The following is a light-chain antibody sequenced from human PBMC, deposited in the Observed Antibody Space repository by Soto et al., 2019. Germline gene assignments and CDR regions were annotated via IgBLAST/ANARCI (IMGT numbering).Light chain of an antibody. CDR3: QQYHNWPPTWT. Sequence: EIVMTQSPATLSVSPGDRATLSCRASQSVNSNLAWYQQKPGQTPRLLIYGASTRATDIPARFSGSGSGTEFTLTISSLQSEDFAVYYCQQYHNWPPTWTFGQGTKVDIK. CDR2: GAS. J-gene: IGKJ1*01. CDR1: QSVNSN. V-gene: IGKV3-15*01.